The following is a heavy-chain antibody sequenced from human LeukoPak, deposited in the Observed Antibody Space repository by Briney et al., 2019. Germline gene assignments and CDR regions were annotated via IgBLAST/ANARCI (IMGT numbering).Heavy chain of an antibody. CDR3: ARDPLGVLWFGELLYRNFDY. Sequence: SVKVSCKASGGTFSSYTISWVRQAPGQGLEWMGRIIPILGIANYAQKFQGRVTITADKSTSTAYMELSSLRSEDTAVYYCARDPLGVLWFGELLYRNFDYWGQGTLVTVSS. CDR1: GGTFSSYT. V-gene: IGHV1-69*04. CDR2: IIPILGIA. J-gene: IGHJ4*02. D-gene: IGHD3-10*01.